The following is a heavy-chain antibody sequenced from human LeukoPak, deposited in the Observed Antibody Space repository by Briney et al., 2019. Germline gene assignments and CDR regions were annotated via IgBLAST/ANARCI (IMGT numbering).Heavy chain of an antibody. CDR2: IIPIFGTA. D-gene: IGHD2-2*01. J-gene: IGHJ5*02. CDR3: ARDVGYCSSTSCYPFDP. CDR1: GGTFSSYA. V-gene: IGHV1-69*01. Sequence: ASVKVSCKASGGTFSSYAISWVRQAPAQGLEWMGGIIPIFGTANYAQKFQGRVTITADESTSTAYMELSSLRSEDTAVYYCARDVGYCSSTSCYPFDPWGQGTLVTVSS.